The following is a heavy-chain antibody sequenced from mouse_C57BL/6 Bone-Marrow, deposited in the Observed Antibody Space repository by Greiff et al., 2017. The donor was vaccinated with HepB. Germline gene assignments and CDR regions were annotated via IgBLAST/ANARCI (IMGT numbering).Heavy chain of an antibody. CDR3: ARAKAAQVVSWFAY. CDR2: ISYDGSN. J-gene: IGHJ3*01. Sequence: EVQLVESGPGLVKPSQSLSLTCSVTGYSITSGYYWNWIRQFPGNKLEWMGYISYDGSNNYNPSLKNRISITRDTSKNQFFLKLNSVTTEDTATYYCARAKAAQVVSWFAYWGQGTLVTVSA. CDR1: GYSITSGYY. D-gene: IGHD3-2*02. V-gene: IGHV3-6*01.